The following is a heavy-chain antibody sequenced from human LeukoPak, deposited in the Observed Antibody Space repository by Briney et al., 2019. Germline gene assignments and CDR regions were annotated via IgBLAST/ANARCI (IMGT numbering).Heavy chain of an antibody. CDR3: ARGTMVRGVDDFDY. Sequence: ASVKVSCKASGGTFSSYANSWVRQAPGQGLEWMGRIIPILGIANYAQKFQGRVTITADKYTSTAYMELSSLRSEDTAVYYCARGTMVRGVDDFDYWGQGTLVTVSS. J-gene: IGHJ4*02. D-gene: IGHD3-10*01. CDR1: GGTFSSYA. V-gene: IGHV1-69*04. CDR2: IIPILGIA.